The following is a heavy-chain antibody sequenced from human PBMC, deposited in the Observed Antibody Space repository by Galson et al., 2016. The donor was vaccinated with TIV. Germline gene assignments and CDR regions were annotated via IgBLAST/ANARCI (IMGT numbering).Heavy chain of an antibody. V-gene: IGHV1-3*01. CDR1: GYTLTTYG. J-gene: IGHJ4*02. D-gene: IGHD6-13*01. Sequence: SVKVSCKASGYTLTTYGIHWVRQAPGQRLEWMGWINAATGSTKYSQKLQGRVTITRDTSTSTAYMELRSLRYDDTAVYYCARDAPYSSSWSIDYWGQGSLVTGSS. CDR2: INAATGST. CDR3: ARDAPYSSSWSIDY.